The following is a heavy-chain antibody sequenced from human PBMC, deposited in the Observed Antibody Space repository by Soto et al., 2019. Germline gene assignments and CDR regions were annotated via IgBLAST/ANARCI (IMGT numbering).Heavy chain of an antibody. J-gene: IGHJ4*02. Sequence: ASVKVSCKASGGTFSSYAISWVRQAPGQGLEWIGGIIPIFGTANYAQKFQGRVTITADESTSTAYMELSSLRSEDTAVYYCARAPYFDWLLYNDWGQGTLVTVSS. CDR3: ARAPYFDWLLYND. D-gene: IGHD3-9*01. CDR1: GGTFSSYA. CDR2: IIPIFGTA. V-gene: IGHV1-69*13.